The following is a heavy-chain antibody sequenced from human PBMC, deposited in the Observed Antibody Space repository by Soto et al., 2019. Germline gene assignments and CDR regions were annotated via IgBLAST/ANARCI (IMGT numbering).Heavy chain of an antibody. V-gene: IGHV4-59*03. J-gene: IGHJ3*01. Sequence: SETLSLTCSASGSSISSYFRNWIRQPPGTGLEWIGCVYDSGSTNYNPSLKSRVTISLSTSENQFSLKLSSVTAADTAVYYCVSSRAAIYGDGLDVWGQGTMVTVSS. CDR3: VSSRAAIYGDGLDV. CDR2: VYDSGST. CDR1: GSSISSYF. D-gene: IGHD2-2*01.